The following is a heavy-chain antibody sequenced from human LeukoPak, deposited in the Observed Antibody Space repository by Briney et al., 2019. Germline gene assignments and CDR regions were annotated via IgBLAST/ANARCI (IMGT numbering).Heavy chain of an antibody. Sequence: PGGTLRLSCAASGFTFRRYGMNWVRQAPGKGLEWVSAISGSGGNTYYADSVKGRFTISRDNSKNSLYLQMNSLRAEDTAVYYCASISSPELGYWGQGTLVTVSS. V-gene: IGHV3-23*01. CDR2: ISGSGGNT. CDR1: GFTFRRYG. CDR3: ASISSPELGY. J-gene: IGHJ4*02. D-gene: IGHD1-26*01.